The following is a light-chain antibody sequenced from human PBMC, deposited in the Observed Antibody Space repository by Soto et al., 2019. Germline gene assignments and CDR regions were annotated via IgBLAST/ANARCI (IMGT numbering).Light chain of an antibody. CDR2: TAS. V-gene: IGKV1-8*01. CDR3: QQYLRSPLP. Sequence: AIRMTQSPSSFSASTGDRVTITCRASQGISRHLAWYQVKPGKAPRLLIYTASYLESGVPSRFRGSGSGTDFTLTISSLKSAYFAVYYCQQYLRSPLPVGGGTKVEIK. CDR1: QGISRH. J-gene: IGKJ4*01.